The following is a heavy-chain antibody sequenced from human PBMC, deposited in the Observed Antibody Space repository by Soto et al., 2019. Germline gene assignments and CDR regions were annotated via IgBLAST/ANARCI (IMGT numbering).Heavy chain of an antibody. J-gene: IGHJ4*02. CDR3: ARGKGGYSAYDSDFDF. D-gene: IGHD5-12*01. Sequence: QVQLVQSAAEVKKSGASVKVSCKASGFTFRTYGIIWVRQAPGQGLEWMGWISAYNGNTNYAQKFQDRVTKTTDTSTSTAYMELTSLRSDDTAVYYCARGKGGYSAYDSDFDFWGQGTLVTVSS. CDR1: GFTFRTYG. CDR2: ISAYNGNT. V-gene: IGHV1-18*01.